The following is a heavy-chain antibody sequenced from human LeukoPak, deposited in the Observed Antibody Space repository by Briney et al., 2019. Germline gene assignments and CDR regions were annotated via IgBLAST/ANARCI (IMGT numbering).Heavy chain of an antibody. D-gene: IGHD3-10*01. V-gene: IGHV3-21*01. CDR1: GFTFSIYS. Sequence: GPSLRLSCAASGFTFSIYSINWVRQAPGKGLEWVSFITGNSNYIYYADSVKGRLTISRDNAKNSMYLQTNSLRGEDTAVYYCARDRVSGSGSIDYWGQGTLVTVSS. J-gene: IGHJ4*02. CDR2: ITGNSNYI. CDR3: ARDRVSGSGSIDY.